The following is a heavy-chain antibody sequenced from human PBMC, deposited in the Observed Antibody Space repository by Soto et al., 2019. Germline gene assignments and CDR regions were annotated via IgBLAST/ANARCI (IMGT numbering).Heavy chain of an antibody. Sequence: GASVKVSCKSSCYTFTSYGISLFRHSPGQWLECILLIIAYNGNTNYAQKLQGRVTMTTDTSTSTAYMELRSLRSDDTAVYYCASQNYCSGGSCYPNDAFDIWGQGTMVTVSS. CDR3: ASQNYCSGGSCYPNDAFDI. CDR2: IIAYNGNT. J-gene: IGHJ3*02. V-gene: IGHV1-18*01. D-gene: IGHD2-15*01. CDR1: CYTFTSYG.